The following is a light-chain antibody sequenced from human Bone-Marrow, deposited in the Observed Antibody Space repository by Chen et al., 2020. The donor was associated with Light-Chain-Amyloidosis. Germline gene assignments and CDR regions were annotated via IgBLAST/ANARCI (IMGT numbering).Light chain of an antibody. CDR3: CSYAGSTTYIV. Sequence: QSALTQPASVSGSPGQSINISCTGTSRAVGSYNLVTWYQQHPGKAPKLMIFDVTKRPSGVSNRFSGSKSGNTASLTISGLQADDEAYYYCCSYAGSTTYIVFGGGTKLTVL. V-gene: IGLV2-23*02. CDR1: SRAVGSYNL. J-gene: IGLJ2*01. CDR2: DVT.